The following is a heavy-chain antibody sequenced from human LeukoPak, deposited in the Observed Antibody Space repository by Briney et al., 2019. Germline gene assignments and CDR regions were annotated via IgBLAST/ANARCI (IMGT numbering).Heavy chain of an antibody. CDR2: INHSGST. J-gene: IGHJ4*02. Sequence: PSETLSLTCAVYGGSFSGYYWSWIRQPPGKGLEWIGEINHSGSTNYNPSLKSRVTISVDTSKNQFSPKLSSVTAADTAVYYCARRPIAAAGTSYDYWGQGTLVTVSS. CDR3: ARRPIAAAGTSYDY. D-gene: IGHD6-13*01. V-gene: IGHV4-34*01. CDR1: GGSFSGYY.